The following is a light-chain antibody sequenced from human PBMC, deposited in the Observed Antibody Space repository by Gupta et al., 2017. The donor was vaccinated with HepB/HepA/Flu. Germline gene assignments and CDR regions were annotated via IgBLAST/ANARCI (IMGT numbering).Light chain of an antibody. CDR2: DSS. CDR3: QQSYSTPQT. J-gene: IGKJ1*01. CDR1: QTISTY. V-gene: IGKV1-39*01. Sequence: DIQMTQSPPSLSASVGDRVTITCRASQTISTYLHWYRQRPGEAPKLLIYDSSNLQSGVPSTFSGSGSGTDFTLTISSLQPEDFGTYYCQQSYSTPQTFGPGTKVEIK.